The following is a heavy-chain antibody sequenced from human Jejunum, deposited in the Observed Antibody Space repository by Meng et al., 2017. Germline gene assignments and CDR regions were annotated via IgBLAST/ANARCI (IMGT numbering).Heavy chain of an antibody. Sequence: GESLKISCEASGFIFSNYEMNWVRQAPEKRLEWVAYISSSGSTIFHADSVKGRFIISRDNAKNSLYLQMNSLRAEDTAVYYCAREGIYNWNDGNWFDPWGQGTLVTVSS. V-gene: IGHV3-48*03. CDR3: AREGIYNWNDGNWFDP. CDR1: GFIFSNYE. D-gene: IGHD1-20*01. J-gene: IGHJ5*02. CDR2: ISSSGSTI.